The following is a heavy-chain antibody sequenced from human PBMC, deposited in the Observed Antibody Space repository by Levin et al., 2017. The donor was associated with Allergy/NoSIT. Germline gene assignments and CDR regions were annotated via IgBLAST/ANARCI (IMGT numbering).Heavy chain of an antibody. Sequence: GESLKISCKGSGFSFTNYWIGWVRQMPGKGLEWMGIIYPVDSDTRYSPSFQGQVTISADKSITTAYLQWSSLKASDTAMYYCARRPIGAAGYFDYWGQGTLVTVSS. J-gene: IGHJ4*02. D-gene: IGHD6-13*01. CDR1: GFSFTNYW. CDR2: IYPVDSDT. V-gene: IGHV5-51*01. CDR3: ARRPIGAAGYFDY.